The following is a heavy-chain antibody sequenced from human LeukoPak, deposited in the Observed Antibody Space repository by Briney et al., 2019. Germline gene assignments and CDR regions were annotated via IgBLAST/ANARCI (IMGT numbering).Heavy chain of an antibody. J-gene: IGHJ4*02. CDR1: GGSISSYY. CDR2: VYHNGIT. CDR3: ARTTGTSPGRAY. V-gene: IGHV4-59*08. D-gene: IGHD1-1*01. Sequence: SETLSLTCTVSGGSISSYYWGWIRQPPGKGLEWLGNVYHNGITYYNPSLKSRISIPPNTSQNQFSLNLSSVTAADTAVYYCARTTGTSPGRAYWGQGTLVTVSS.